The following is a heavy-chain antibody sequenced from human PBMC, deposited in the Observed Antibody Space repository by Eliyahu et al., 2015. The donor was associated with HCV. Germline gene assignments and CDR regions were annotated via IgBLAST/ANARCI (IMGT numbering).Heavy chain of an antibody. Sequence: VQPGKSLRLSCAASGFTFRNFGMHWVRQAPGKGLESVAFIRYNGNDKYYADFVKGRFTISRDNTKNTLYLQMDSLTADDTAVYYCARAAIAGGAFEIWGQGTMVTVS. CDR3: ARAAIAGGAFEI. CDR1: GFTFRNFG. D-gene: IGHD2-15*01. CDR2: IRYNGNDK. J-gene: IGHJ3*02. V-gene: IGHV3-30*02.